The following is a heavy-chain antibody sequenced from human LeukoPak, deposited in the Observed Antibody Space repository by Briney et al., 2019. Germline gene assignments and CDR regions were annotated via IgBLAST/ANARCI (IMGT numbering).Heavy chain of an antibody. V-gene: IGHV4-39*07. Sequence: SETLSLTCTVSGGSISSSSYYWGWIRQPPGKGLEWIGSIYYSGSTYYNPSLKSRVTISVDTSKNQFSLKLSSVTAADTAVYYCARAFWEKEDYWGQGTLVTVSS. D-gene: IGHD3-3*01. CDR2: IYYSGST. J-gene: IGHJ4*02. CDR1: GGSISSSSYY. CDR3: ARAFWEKEDY.